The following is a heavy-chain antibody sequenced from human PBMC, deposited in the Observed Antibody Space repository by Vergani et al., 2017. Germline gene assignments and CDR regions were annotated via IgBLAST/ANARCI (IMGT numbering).Heavy chain of an antibody. Sequence: QVQLMQSGPVMKKPGGSMKVSCQASESTFSDYNIHWVRQAPGQGLQWMGWISPKTGDTDYLQRFKGRVTMTRDASTKTVYLKMTRLTSDDTAIYYCAHSWNFGRRDWFDSWGPGTLVTVSS. CDR3: AHSWNFGRRDWFDS. J-gene: IGHJ5*01. D-gene: IGHD1-26*01. V-gene: IGHV1-2*02. CDR2: ISPKTGDT. CDR1: ESTFSDYN.